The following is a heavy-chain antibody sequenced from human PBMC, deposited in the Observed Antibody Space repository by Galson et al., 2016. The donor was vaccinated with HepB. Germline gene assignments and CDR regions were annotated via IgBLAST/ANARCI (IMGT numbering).Heavy chain of an antibody. J-gene: IGHJ6*02. CDR2: TSYDGSHE. Sequence: SLRLSCAASGFSLSGFAMHWVRQAPGKGLEWVAVTSYDGSHEFSDSVKGLFTISRDNSKKTLYLQMHSLRADDTAAYYCAKVGYSRSWYGTWDSNYGVDVWGQGTTVTVSS. D-gene: IGHD6-13*01. V-gene: IGHV3-30*18. CDR3: AKVGYSRSWYGTWDSNYGVDV. CDR1: GFSLSGFA.